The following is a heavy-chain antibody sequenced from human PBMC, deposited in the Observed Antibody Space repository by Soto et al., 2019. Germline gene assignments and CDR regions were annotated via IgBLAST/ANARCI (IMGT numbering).Heavy chain of an antibody. J-gene: IGHJ5*02. CDR2: IKQDGSEK. Sequence: EVQLVESGGGLVQPGGSLRLSCAASGFTFSSYWMSWVRQAPGKGLEWVANIKQDGSEKYYVDSVKGRFTISRDNAKNSLYLQMNSLRAEDTAVYYCARARNGDYVDWFDPWGQGTLVTVSS. V-gene: IGHV3-7*01. CDR3: ARARNGDYVDWFDP. D-gene: IGHD4-17*01. CDR1: GFTFSSYW.